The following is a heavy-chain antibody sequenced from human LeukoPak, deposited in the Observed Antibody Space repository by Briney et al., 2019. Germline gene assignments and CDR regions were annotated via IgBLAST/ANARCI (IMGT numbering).Heavy chain of an antibody. J-gene: IGHJ4*02. D-gene: IGHD2-21*02. Sequence: VASVKVSCKASGYTFTSYAMNWVRQAPGQGLEWMGWINTNTGNPTYAQGFTGRFVFSLDTSASTAYLQISSLKAEDTAVYYCARVENTAEFDYWGQGTLVTVSS. CDR2: INTNTGNP. CDR1: GYTFTSYA. CDR3: ARVENTAEFDY. V-gene: IGHV7-4-1*02.